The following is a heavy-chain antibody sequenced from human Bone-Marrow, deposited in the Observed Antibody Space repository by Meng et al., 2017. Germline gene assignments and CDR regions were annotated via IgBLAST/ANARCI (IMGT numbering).Heavy chain of an antibody. D-gene: IGHD5-12*01. V-gene: IGHV4-34*01. CDR2: INHSGST. Sequence: SEILSFTCAVHGGSFSGYYWSWIRQPPGKGLEWIGEINHSGSTNYNPSLKSRVTISVDTSKNQFSLKLSSVTAADTAVYYCARLDIVATIERHYYYGMDVWGQGTTVTVSS. CDR3: ARLDIVATIERHYYYGMDV. CDR1: GGSFSGYY. J-gene: IGHJ6*02.